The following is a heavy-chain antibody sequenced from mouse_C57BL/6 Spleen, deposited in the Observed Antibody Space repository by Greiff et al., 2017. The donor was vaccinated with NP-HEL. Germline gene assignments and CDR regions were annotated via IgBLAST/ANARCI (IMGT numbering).Heavy chain of an antibody. Sequence: VQLQQPGAELVKPGASVKLSCKASGYTFTSYWMPWVKQRPGQGLECIGEIDPSDSYTNYNQKFKGKATLTVDTSSSTAYMQLSSLTSEDSAVYYCARGLTLFDYWGQGTTLTVSS. J-gene: IGHJ2*01. CDR3: ARGLTLFDY. CDR2: IDPSDSYT. CDR1: GYTFTSYW. D-gene: IGHD3-1*01. V-gene: IGHV1-50*01.